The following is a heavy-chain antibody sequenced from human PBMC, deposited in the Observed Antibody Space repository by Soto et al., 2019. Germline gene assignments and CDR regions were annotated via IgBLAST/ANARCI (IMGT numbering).Heavy chain of an antibody. J-gene: IGHJ4*02. CDR1: GLPFSNCG. V-gene: IGHV3-23*01. CDR2: ISASGRST. CDR3: AKDGQWLGVYWES. D-gene: IGHD6-19*01. Sequence: GGSLRRSCTVSGLPFSNCGMRLVGEAPGKGLEWVSMISASGRSTYHAASVQGRFTISRDNSKDTLYSQKTKLRAEDTATYYCAKDGQWLGVYWESWGQGTQVAVSS.